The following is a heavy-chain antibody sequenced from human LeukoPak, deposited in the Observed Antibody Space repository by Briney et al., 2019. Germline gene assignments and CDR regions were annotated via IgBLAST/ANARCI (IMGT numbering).Heavy chain of an antibody. CDR2: IYPGDSDT. D-gene: IGHD3-3*01. Sequence: GESLKISCKGSGYSFTSYWIGWVRQMPGKGLEWMGIIYPGDSDTRYSPSFQGQVTISADKSISTAYLQWSSLKASDTAMYYCARKGIFGVVRKDAFDIWGQGTMVTVSS. CDR1: GYSFTSYW. V-gene: IGHV5-51*01. J-gene: IGHJ3*02. CDR3: ARKGIFGVVRKDAFDI.